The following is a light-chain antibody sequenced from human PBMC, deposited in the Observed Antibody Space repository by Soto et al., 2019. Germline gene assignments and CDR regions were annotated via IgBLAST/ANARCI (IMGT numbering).Light chain of an antibody. V-gene: IGKV3-15*01. J-gene: IGKJ5*01. Sequence: EIVMTQSPATPSVSPGERATLSCRASQSVSSNLAWYQQTPGQAPRLLIYGASTRATGIPARFSGSGSGTEFTLTISSLQSEDFAVYYCQQYNNGHITFGQGTRLEIK. CDR3: QQYNNGHIT. CDR1: QSVSSN. CDR2: GAS.